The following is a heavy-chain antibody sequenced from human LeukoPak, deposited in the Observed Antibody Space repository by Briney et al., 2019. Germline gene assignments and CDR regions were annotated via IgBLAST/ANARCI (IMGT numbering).Heavy chain of an antibody. CDR1: VYSFTSYG. D-gene: IGHD1-26*01. V-gene: IGHV1-18*01. J-gene: IGHJ4*02. CDR2: ISAYNGNT. CDR3: ARYPGVGAIYY. Sequence: ASVTVSCKASVYSFTSYGISWLRQAPGQGLEWMGWISAYNGNTNYAQKLQGRVTMTTDTSTSTAYMELRSLRSDDAAVYYCARYPGVGAIYYRVQGTLVTVSS.